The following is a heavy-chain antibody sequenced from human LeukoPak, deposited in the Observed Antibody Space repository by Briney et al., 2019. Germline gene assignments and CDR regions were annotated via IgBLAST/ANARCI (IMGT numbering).Heavy chain of an antibody. D-gene: IGHD2-2*01. CDR2: VYYSGST. V-gene: IGHV4-59*08. CDR1: GDSFSNYY. Sequence: SETLSLTCSVCGDSFSNYYWTWIRQPPGKGLEWIGYVYYSGSTNYNPSLKTRLHLSVDTSKNRFSLKLSSVTAADTAVYYCASSPRLTTSWFLFDSWGHGTLVTVSS. J-gene: IGHJ5*01. CDR3: ASSPRLTTSWFLFDS.